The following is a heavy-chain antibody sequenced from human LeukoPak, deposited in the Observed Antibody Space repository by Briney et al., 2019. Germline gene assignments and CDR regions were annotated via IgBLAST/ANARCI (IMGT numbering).Heavy chain of an antibody. CDR1: GGSFSGYY. CDR3: ARGGKWLRLYNWFDP. CDR2: INHSGST. D-gene: IGHD5-12*01. V-gene: IGHV4-34*01. J-gene: IGHJ5*02. Sequence: SETLSLTCAVYGGSFSGYYWSWIRQPPGKGLEWIGEINHSGSTNYNPSLKSRVTISVDTSKNQFSLKLSSVTAADTAVYYCARGGKWLRLYNWFDPWGQGTLVTVSS.